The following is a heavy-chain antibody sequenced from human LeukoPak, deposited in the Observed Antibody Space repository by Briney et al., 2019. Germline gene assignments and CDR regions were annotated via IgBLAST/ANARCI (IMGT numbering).Heavy chain of an antibody. CDR2: IFNSRNT. CDR3: ARHVSPFGSSDWFDP. J-gene: IGHJ5*02. V-gene: IGHV4-59*08. Sequence: SETLSLTCTVSGGSITNYYWSWIRQPPGKGLEWIGNIFNSRNTNYNPSLSSRVTISVDTSKNRFSPKVSSVTAADTAVYYCARHVSPFGSSDWFDPWGQGTLVTVSS. CDR1: GGSITNYY. D-gene: IGHD3-16*01.